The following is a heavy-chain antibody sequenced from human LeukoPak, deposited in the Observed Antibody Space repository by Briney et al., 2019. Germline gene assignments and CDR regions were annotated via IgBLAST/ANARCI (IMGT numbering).Heavy chain of an antibody. Sequence: SVKVSCTASGYTFTSYAMNWVRQAPGQGLEWMGGITPIFGTAKYAQKFQGRVTITAVESMSTAYMELSSLRSEDTAVYYCARGWLAETTVVTPYNYWGQGTLVTVSS. V-gene: IGHV1-69*13. CDR1: GYTFTSYA. J-gene: IGHJ4*02. D-gene: IGHD4-23*01. CDR3: ARGWLAETTVVTPYNY. CDR2: ITPIFGTA.